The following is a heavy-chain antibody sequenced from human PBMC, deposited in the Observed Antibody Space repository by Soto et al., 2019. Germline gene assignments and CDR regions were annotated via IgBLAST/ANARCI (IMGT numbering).Heavy chain of an antibody. D-gene: IGHD3-22*01. CDR3: AKGFGNMLVVNGYFDY. J-gene: IGHJ4*02. CDR2: ISGSGGST. V-gene: IGHV3-23*01. CDR1: GFTFSSYA. Sequence: PGGSLRLSCAASGFTFSSYAMSWVRQAPGKGLEWVSAISGSGGSTYYADSVKGRFTISRDNSKNTLYLQMNSLRAEDTAVYYCAKGFGNMLVVNGYFDYWGQGILVTVS.